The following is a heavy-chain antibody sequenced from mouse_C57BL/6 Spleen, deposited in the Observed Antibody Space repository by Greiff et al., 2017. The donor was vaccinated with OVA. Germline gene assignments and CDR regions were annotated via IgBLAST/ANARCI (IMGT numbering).Heavy chain of an antibody. J-gene: IGHJ1*03. CDR1: GYTFTNYW. D-gene: IGHD1-1*01. Sequence: QVQLQQSGAELVRPGTSVKMSCKASGYTFTNYWLGWAKQRPGHGLEWIGDIYPGGGYTNYNEKLKGKATLTADKSSSTAYMQFSSLTSEDSAIYYGARRDYGSSYGYFDVWGTGTTVTVSS. CDR3: ARRDYGSSYGYFDV. V-gene: IGHV1-63*01. CDR2: IYPGGGYT.